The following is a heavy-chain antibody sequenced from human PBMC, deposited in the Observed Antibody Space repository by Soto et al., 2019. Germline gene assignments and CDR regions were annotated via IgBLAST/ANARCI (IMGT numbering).Heavy chain of an antibody. CDR1: GFTFSSYG. V-gene: IGHV3-33*01. CDR2: IWYDGSNK. CDR3: ARGLGPYDSSGSMGGYFDY. D-gene: IGHD3-22*01. J-gene: IGHJ4*02. Sequence: GGSLRLSCAASGFTFSSYGMHWVRQAPGKGLEWVAVIWYDGSNKYYADSVKGRFTISRDNSKNTLYLQMNSLRAEDTAVYYCARGLGPYDSSGSMGGYFDYWGQGTLVTVSS.